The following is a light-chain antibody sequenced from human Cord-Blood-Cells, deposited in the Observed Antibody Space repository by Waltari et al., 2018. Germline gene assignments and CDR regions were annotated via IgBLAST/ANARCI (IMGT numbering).Light chain of an antibody. Sequence: QSALTQPASVSGSPGQSITISCTGTSRYVGGYHYVSWYQQHPGKAPQLIVYDVSNRPSGVSNRSCGSKSANTASLTISGLQAEDEADDDWSSYTSSSTHVVFGGGTKRTVL. CDR2: DVS. V-gene: IGLV2-14*01. J-gene: IGLJ2*01. CDR1: SRYVGGYHY. CDR3: SSYTSSSTHVV.